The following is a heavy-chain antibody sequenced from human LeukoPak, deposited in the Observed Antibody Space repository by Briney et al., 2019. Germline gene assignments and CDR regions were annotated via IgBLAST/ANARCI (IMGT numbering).Heavy chain of an antibody. CDR3: ARSGGNSPNYYFDY. V-gene: IGHV4-34*01. CDR1: GGSFSSYY. Sequence: SETLSLTCAVYGGSFSSYYWSWIRQPPGKGLEWIGEINHSGSTNYNPSLKSRVTISVDTSKNQFSLKLSSVTAADTAVYYCARSGGNSPNYYFDYWGQGTLVTVSS. J-gene: IGHJ4*02. D-gene: IGHD4-23*01. CDR2: INHSGST.